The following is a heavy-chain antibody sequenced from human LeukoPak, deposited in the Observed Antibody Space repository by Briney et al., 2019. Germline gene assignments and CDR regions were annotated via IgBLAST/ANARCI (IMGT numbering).Heavy chain of an antibody. CDR3: ARDYDGSGYFGY. CDR2: ISSSSNYI. D-gene: IGHD3-22*01. Sequence: GGSLRLSCAASGFTFSIYTMNWVRQAPGKGLEWVSSISSSSNYIYYADSVKGRFTISRDNAKNSPYLQMNSLRAEDTAVYYCARDYDGSGYFGYWGQGTLVTVSS. V-gene: IGHV3-21*01. CDR1: GFTFSIYT. J-gene: IGHJ4*02.